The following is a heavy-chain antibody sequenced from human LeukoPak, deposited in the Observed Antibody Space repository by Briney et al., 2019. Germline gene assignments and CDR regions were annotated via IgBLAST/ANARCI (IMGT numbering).Heavy chain of an antibody. Sequence: ASVTVSCKASGYTFTSYYMHWVRQAPGQGLAWMGIINPSGGSTSYAQKFQGRVTITRDTSTSTVYMELSSLRSEDTAVYYCARSRIAVAGPPSSWGQGTLVTVSS. D-gene: IGHD6-19*01. CDR2: INPSGGST. J-gene: IGHJ4*02. V-gene: IGHV1-46*03. CDR1: GYTFTSYY. CDR3: ARSRIAVAGPPSS.